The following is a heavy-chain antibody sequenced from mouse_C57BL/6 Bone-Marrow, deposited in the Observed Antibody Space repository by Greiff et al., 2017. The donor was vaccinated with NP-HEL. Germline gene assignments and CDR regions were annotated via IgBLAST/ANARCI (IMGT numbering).Heavy chain of an antibody. Sequence: VQLKESGPVLVKPGASVKMSCKASGYTFTDYYMNWVKQSHGKSLEWIGVINPYNGGTSYNQKFKGKATLTVDKSSSTAYMELNSLTSEDSAVYYCAKIYYDYDGRYYFDYWGQGTTLTVSS. V-gene: IGHV1-19*01. J-gene: IGHJ2*01. CDR3: AKIYYDYDGRYYFDY. CDR1: GYTFTDYY. D-gene: IGHD2-4*01. CDR2: INPYNGGT.